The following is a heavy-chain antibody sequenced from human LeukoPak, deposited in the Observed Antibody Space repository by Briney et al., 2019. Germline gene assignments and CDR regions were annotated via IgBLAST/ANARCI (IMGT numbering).Heavy chain of an antibody. D-gene: IGHD3-9*01. CDR3: ARATRLRYFD. J-gene: IGHJ4*02. CDR2: INHSGST. Sequence: SETLSLTCAVHGGSFSGYYWSWIRQPPGKGLEWIGEINHSGSTNFTPSLKSRDTISVDTSKNQFSLKLSSVTAASTAVYYCARATRLRYFDWGQGTLVTVSS. CDR1: GGSFSGYY. V-gene: IGHV4-34*01.